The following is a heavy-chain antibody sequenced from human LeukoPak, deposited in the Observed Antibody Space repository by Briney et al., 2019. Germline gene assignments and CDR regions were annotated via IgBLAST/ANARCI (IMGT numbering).Heavy chain of an antibody. CDR3: ARGHPPGEVYISSWYDYSKY. V-gene: IGHV3-33*01. CDR2: IWYDGSNK. CDR1: GFIFSSYG. Sequence: GGSLRLSCAASGFIFSSYGMHWVRQAPGKGLEWVAVIWYDGSNKYYADSVKGRFTISRDNSKNTLYLQMNSLRAEDTAVYYCARGHPPGEVYISSWYDYSKYWGQGTLVTVSS. D-gene: IGHD6-13*01. J-gene: IGHJ4*02.